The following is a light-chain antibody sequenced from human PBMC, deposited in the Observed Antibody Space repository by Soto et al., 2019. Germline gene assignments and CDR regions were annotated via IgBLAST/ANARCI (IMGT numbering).Light chain of an antibody. CDR3: LQDNIYPLT. CDR1: QGIGND. CDR2: DTY. Sequence: AIQMTQSPSSLSASVGYRVTITCRASQGIGNDLGWYQQKPGKAPKVLIYDTYTLQSGVPSRFSGSGSGTDFTLTISSLQPEDIATYYCLQDNIYPLTFGGGTKVDIK. J-gene: IGKJ4*01. V-gene: IGKV1-6*01.